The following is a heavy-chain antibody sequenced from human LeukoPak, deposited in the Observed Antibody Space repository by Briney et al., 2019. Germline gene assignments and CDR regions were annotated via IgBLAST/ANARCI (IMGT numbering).Heavy chain of an antibody. V-gene: IGHV3-23*01. CDR1: GSSFSTYA. J-gene: IGHJ4*02. D-gene: IGHD3-10*01. Sequence: GGSLRLSCAVSGSSFSTYAVSWVRQAPGKGLEWVSVISGSGETTYYADSVKGRFTISRDNSKNTLYLQMNSLRAEDTAVYYCATSELLWFGELFRFDYWGQGTLVTVSS. CDR2: ISGSGETT. CDR3: ATSELLWFGELFRFDY.